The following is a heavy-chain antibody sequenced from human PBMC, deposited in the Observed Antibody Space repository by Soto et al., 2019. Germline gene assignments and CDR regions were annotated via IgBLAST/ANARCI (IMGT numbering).Heavy chain of an antibody. CDR3: ARGLLLGGMEV. D-gene: IGHD3-22*01. CDR1: GFTFSSYD. J-gene: IGHJ6*02. CDR2: IGTAGDT. V-gene: IGHV3-13*01. Sequence: GGSLRLSCAASGFTFSSYDMHWVRQATGKGLEWVSAIGTAGDTYYPGSVKGRFTISRENAKNSLYLQMNSLRAGDTAVYYCARGLLLGGMEVWCQGSTVTVSS.